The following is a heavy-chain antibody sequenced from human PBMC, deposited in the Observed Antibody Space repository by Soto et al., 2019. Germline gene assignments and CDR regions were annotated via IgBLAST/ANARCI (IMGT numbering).Heavy chain of an antibody. V-gene: IGHV3-7*01. CDR2: IKQDGSAK. CDR1: GFTFSSYW. Sequence: EVQLVESGGGLVQPGGSLRLSCAASGFTFSSYWMTWVRQAPGKGLEWVANIKQDGSAKYYVDSVKGRFTISRDNAKNSLYLQMHSLRAEDTAVYDCASWLTTGGWYVLLEGSCDYWGQGTLVTVSS. J-gene: IGHJ4*02. D-gene: IGHD6-19*01. CDR3: ASWLTTGGWYVLLEGSCDY.